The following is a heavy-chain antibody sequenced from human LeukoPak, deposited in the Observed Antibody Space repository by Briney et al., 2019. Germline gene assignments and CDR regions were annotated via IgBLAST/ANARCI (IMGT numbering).Heavy chain of an antibody. J-gene: IGHJ4*02. D-gene: IGHD3-3*01. CDR2: INPNSGGT. CDR3: ARDPGITIFGVVMYFDY. CDR1: GYTFTGYY. V-gene: IGHV1-2*02. Sequence: ASVKVSCKASGYTFTGYYMHWVRQAPGQGLEWMGWINPNSGGTNYAQKFQGRVTMTRDTSISTAYMELSRLRSDDTAVYYCARDPGITIFGVVMYFDYWGQGTLVTVPS.